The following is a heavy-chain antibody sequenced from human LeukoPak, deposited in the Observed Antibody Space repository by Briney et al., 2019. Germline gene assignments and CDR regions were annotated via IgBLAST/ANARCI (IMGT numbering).Heavy chain of an antibody. Sequence: ASVKVSCKASGYTFTSYGISWVRQAPGQGLEWMGWISAYNGNTNYAQKLQGRVTMTTDTSTSTAYMELRSLRSDDTAVYYCASPTRDRDAFDIWGQGTMVTVSS. V-gene: IGHV1-18*01. CDR2: ISAYNGNT. CDR1: GYTFTSYG. J-gene: IGHJ3*02. CDR3: ASPTRDRDAFDI.